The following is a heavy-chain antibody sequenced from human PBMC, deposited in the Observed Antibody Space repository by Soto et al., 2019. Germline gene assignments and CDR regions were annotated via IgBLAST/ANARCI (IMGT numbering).Heavy chain of an antibody. D-gene: IGHD2-8*01. CDR3: AKAVGVTWCRYFFDS. CDR2: IFASGGST. J-gene: IGHJ4*02. V-gene: IGHV3-23*01. Sequence: EVHLFESGGDLLQPGVSLRLSCAASGFACSSYAMGWIRQSPGKGLEWGSGIFASGGSTYYADPVMCRFTTSRDNSKNTLYPQMNSLRPEDTDVYYSAKAVGVTWCRYFFDSWGQGTLVSVSS. CDR1: GFACSSYA.